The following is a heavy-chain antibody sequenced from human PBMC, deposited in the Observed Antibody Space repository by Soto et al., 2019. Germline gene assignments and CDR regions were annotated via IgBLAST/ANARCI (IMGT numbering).Heavy chain of an antibody. Sequence: QVQLQESGPGLVKSSQTLSLTCTVSGGSISSDGNYWSWIRQHPGKGLEWIGYIYYCGSTNYNPSLKSRVTISVDTSKNQFSLKLNSVTAADTAVYYCARARMVRGIIYYYGMDVWGQGTTVTVSS. CDR3: ARARMVRGIIYYYGMDV. J-gene: IGHJ6*02. CDR1: GGSISSDGNY. V-gene: IGHV4-31*03. D-gene: IGHD3-10*01. CDR2: IYYCGST.